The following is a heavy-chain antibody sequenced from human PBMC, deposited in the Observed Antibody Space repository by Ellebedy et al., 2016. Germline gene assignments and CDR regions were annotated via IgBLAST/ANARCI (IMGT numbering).Heavy chain of an antibody. D-gene: IGHD6-19*01. V-gene: IGHV3-53*05. CDR3: ARGVGGSRGRIDP. J-gene: IGHJ5*02. Sequence: GGSLRLXXVASGFTVTNDYMTWVRQAPGKGLEWVSVIDSGGSSYYADSVKGRFTISRDNYKNNVFLNMDSLTTEDTAVYFCARGVGGSRGRIDPWGRGTLVAVSS. CDR2: IDSGGSS. CDR1: GFTVTNDY.